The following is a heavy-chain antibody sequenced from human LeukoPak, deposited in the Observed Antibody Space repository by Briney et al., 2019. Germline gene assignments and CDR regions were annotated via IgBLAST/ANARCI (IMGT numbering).Heavy chain of an antibody. CDR2: MGAYNGNT. CDR1: GYTFTSYG. V-gene: IGHV1-18*01. J-gene: IGHJ3*02. Sequence: GASVKLSCKASGYTFTSYGISWGRQAPGQGLERMGWMGAYNGNTNYSQKLHGRVTMTTDTSTSTAYMELRSLRSDDTAVYYCARVYTAMDTDAFDIWGQERMVTVSS. D-gene: IGHD5-18*01. CDR3: ARVYTAMDTDAFDI.